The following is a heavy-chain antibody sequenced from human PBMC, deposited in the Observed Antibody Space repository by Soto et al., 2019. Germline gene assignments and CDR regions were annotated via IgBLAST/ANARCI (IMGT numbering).Heavy chain of an antibody. V-gene: IGHV4-61*01. J-gene: IGHJ4*02. CDR3: ARDGGYGGVGATTLFDY. Sequence: PSETLSLTCTVSGGSISSSSYYWSWIRQPPGKGLEWIGYIYYSGSTNYNPSLKSRVTISVDTSKNQFSLKLSSVTAADTAVYYCARDGGYGGVGATTLFDYWGQGTLVTVSS. CDR2: IYYSGST. CDR1: GGSISSSSYY. D-gene: IGHD1-26*01.